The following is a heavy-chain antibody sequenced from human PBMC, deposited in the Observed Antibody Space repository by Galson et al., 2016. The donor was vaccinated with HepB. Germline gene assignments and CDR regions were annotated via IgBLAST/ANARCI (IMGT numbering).Heavy chain of an antibody. J-gene: IGHJ4*02. Sequence: SLRLSCAASGFTVSNHYMSWVRQAPGKGVEWVSLVYSGGSTSYADSVKGRFTISRDHFKSTLYLQMCSLRAEDTAVYFCTCGRSPGAYWGQGTLVTVSS. V-gene: IGHV3-53*01. D-gene: IGHD3-16*02. CDR3: TCGRSPGAY. CDR2: VYSGGST. CDR1: GFTVSNHY.